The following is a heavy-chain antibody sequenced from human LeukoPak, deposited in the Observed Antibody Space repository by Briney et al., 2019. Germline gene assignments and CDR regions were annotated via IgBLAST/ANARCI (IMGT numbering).Heavy chain of an antibody. D-gene: IGHD5-18*01. CDR3: ARVYSYGSLGDY. CDR1: GGSISSSSYY. Sequence: SETLSLTCTVSGGSISSSSYYWGWIRQPPGKGLEWIGSIYYSGSTYYNPSLKSRVTISVDTSKSQFSLKLSSVTAADTAVYYCARVYSYGSLGDYWGQGTLVTVSS. J-gene: IGHJ4*02. CDR2: IYYSGST. V-gene: IGHV4-39*01.